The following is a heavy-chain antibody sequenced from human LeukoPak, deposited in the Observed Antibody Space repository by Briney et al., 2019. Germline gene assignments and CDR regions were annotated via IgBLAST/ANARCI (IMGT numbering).Heavy chain of an antibody. CDR3: AREREDYDY. CDR1: GFTFSSYG. J-gene: IGHJ4*02. Sequence: GGSLRHSCAASGFTFSSYGMHWVRQAPGKGLEWVSSISSSSSYIYYADSVKGRFTISRDNAKNSLYLQMNSLRAENTAVYYCAREREDYDYWGQGTLVTVSS. D-gene: IGHD1-26*01. CDR2: ISSSSSYI. V-gene: IGHV3-21*01.